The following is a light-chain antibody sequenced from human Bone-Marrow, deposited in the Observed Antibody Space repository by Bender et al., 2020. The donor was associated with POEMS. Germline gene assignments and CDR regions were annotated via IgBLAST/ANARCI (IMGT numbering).Light chain of an antibody. J-gene: IGLJ2*01. V-gene: IGLV2-8*01. CDR1: TNDIGSFND. CDR3: QAWDSTTVV. CDR2: EVT. Sequence: QSALTQPPSASGSPGQSVTISCTGTTNDIGSFNDVSWYQQQPGEAPKLIIYEVTKRPSGVPGRFSGSNSGNTATLTISGTQAMDEADYYCQAWDSTTVVFGGGTKLTVL.